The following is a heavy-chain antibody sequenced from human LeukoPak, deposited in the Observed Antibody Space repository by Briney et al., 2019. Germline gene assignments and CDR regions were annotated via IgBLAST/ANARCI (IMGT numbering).Heavy chain of an antibody. CDR2: IYYSGST. CDR3: ARGGSGYALNWFDP. D-gene: IGHD5-12*01. CDR1: GASISSDNYY. Sequence: PSETLSLTCTVSGASISSDNYYWSWIRQYPGKGLEWIGYIYYSGSTYYNPSLKSRVAISVDTSKNQFSLKLSSVTAADTAVYYCARGGSGYALNWFDPWGQGTLVTVSS. V-gene: IGHV4-31*03. J-gene: IGHJ5*02.